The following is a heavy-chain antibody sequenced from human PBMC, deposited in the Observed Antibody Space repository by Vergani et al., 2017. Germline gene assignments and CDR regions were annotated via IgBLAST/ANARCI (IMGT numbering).Heavy chain of an antibody. CDR2: ISSSGSTI. J-gene: IGHJ4*02. CDR3: ARDQTSFYGSGSLPMGYFDY. V-gene: IGHV3-48*03. Sequence: EVQLVESGGGLVQPGGSLRLSCAASGFTFSSYEMNWVRQAPGKGLEWVSYISSSGSTIYYADSVKGRFTISRDNAKNSLYLQMNSLRAEDTAVYYCARDQTSFYGSGSLPMGYFDYWGQGTLVTVSS. CDR1: GFTFSSYE. D-gene: IGHD3-10*01.